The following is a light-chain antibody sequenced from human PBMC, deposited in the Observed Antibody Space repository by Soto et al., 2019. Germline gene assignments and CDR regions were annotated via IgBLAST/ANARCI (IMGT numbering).Light chain of an antibody. CDR3: QQYSSTLT. V-gene: IGKV4-1*01. Sequence: DIVMTQCPDSLAVSLGERATINCKSSQSVLYSSNNKNYLAWYQQKPGQPPKLLIYWASTRESGVPDRFSGSGSGTDFTLTISSLQAEDVAVYYCQQYSSTLTIGQGTRLEIK. J-gene: IGKJ5*01. CDR2: WAS. CDR1: QSVLYSSNNKNY.